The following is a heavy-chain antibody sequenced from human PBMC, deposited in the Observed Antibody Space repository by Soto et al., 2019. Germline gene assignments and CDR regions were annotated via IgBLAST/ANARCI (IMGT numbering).Heavy chain of an antibody. CDR3: ASPPGGGQRRYKYYGKDV. J-gene: IGHJ6*02. V-gene: IGHV4-4*02. CDR1: GGSISISNW. CDR2: IYHSGST. D-gene: IGHD3-16*02. Sequence: SATLSLTCAVSGGSISISNWGSCVCQPPGQGLEWIGAIYHSGSTNYNPSLKSRVTISVDKSKHQCPLTRSFVPAAETALYYRASPPGGGQRRYKYYGKDVSGQGTTVTVSS.